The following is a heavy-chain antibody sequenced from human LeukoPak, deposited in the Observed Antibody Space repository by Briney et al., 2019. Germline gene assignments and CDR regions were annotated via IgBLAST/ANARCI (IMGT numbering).Heavy chain of an antibody. V-gene: IGHV3-30*02. Sequence: GGSLRLSCAASGFSFGAFWMSWVRQAPGKGLEWVAFIRYDGNNEYYVNSVKGRFTISRDNSQNTLYLQMNSLRAEDTAVYYCAKPYDTSGYYSVYFDYWGQGTLVTVSS. D-gene: IGHD3-22*01. CDR1: GFSFGAFW. CDR3: AKPYDTSGYYSVYFDY. CDR2: IRYDGNNE. J-gene: IGHJ4*02.